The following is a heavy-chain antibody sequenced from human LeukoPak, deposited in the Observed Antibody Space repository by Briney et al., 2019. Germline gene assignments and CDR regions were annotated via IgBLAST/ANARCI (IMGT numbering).Heavy chain of an antibody. D-gene: IGHD1-1*01. Sequence: GGSLGLSCTASGFTFGDYAMSWIRQAPGKGLEWVGFIRSKAYGETADYAASVKGRFTISRDDSKAIAYLQMNSLKTEDTAVYHCTRDRGAYNLYDYWGQGTLVTVSS. CDR2: IRSKAYGETA. J-gene: IGHJ4*02. CDR1: GFTFGDYA. V-gene: IGHV3-49*03. CDR3: TRDRGAYNLYDY.